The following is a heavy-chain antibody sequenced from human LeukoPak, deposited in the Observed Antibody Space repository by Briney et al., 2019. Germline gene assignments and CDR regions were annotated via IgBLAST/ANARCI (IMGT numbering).Heavy chain of an antibody. J-gene: IGHJ3*02. CDR2: ISSSSSYI. D-gene: IGHD3-9*01. Sequence: GGSLRLSCAASGFTFSSYSMNWVRQAPGKGLEWVSSISSSSSYIYYADSVKGRFTISRDNAKNSLYLQMNSLRAEDTAVYYCARDPDILTGHRAFDIWGQGTMVTVSS. CDR1: GFTFSSYS. CDR3: ARDPDILTGHRAFDI. V-gene: IGHV3-21*01.